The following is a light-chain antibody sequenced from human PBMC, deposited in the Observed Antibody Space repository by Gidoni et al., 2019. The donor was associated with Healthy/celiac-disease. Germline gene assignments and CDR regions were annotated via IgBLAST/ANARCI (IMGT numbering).Light chain of an antibody. CDR1: QSVSSY. CDR3: QQRSNWPPVT. Sequence: EIVFTPSPATLSLSPGERATRSCRASQSVSSYLAWYQQKPGQAPRLLIYDASNRATGIPARFSGSGSGTDFTLTISSLEPEDFAVYYCQQRSNWPPVTFGGGTKVEIK. V-gene: IGKV3-11*01. CDR2: DAS. J-gene: IGKJ4*01.